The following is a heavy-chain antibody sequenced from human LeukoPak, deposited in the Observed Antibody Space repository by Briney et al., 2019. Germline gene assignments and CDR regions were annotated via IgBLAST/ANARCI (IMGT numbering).Heavy chain of an antibody. CDR2: FYVGGAT. CDR3: ARGDGYNFFDY. V-gene: IGHV3-53*01. D-gene: IGHD5-24*01. CDR1: GFSVTNNY. J-gene: IGHJ4*02. Sequence: PGGSLRLSCAVSGFSVTNNYMSWVRQAPGRWLEWVSVFYVGGATYYADSVKGRFTISRDNSENTLYLQMKSLRAEDTAVYYCARGDGYNFFDYWGQGTLVTVCS.